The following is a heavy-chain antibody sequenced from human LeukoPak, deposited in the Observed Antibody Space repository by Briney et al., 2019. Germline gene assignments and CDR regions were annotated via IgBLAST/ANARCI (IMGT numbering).Heavy chain of an antibody. D-gene: IGHD2-21*02. J-gene: IGHJ4*02. CDR1: GFTFSTYW. V-gene: IGHV3-7*02. Sequence: PGGPLRLSCAASGFTFSTYWMSWVRQAPGKGLEWVANIKQDGSATYYVDSVRGRFIISRDNAKNSLYLQMSSLRAEDTAVYYCARQENYATYCGPDCYSDSWGKGTLVIVSS. CDR3: ARQENYATYCGPDCYSDS. CDR2: IKQDGSAT.